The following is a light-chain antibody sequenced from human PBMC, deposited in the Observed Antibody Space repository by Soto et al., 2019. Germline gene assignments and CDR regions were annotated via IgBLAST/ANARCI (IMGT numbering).Light chain of an antibody. CDR3: SSYTSSSTV. V-gene: IGLV2-14*01. J-gene: IGLJ2*01. CDR1: SSDVGGYNY. Sequence: QSVLTQPASVSGSPGQSITISCTGTSSDVGGYNYVSWYQQHPGKAPKLMIYDVSNRPSGVSNRFSGSKSGNTASLTISGLQAEDEADYYCSSYTSSSTVFGGGTKPPS. CDR2: DVS.